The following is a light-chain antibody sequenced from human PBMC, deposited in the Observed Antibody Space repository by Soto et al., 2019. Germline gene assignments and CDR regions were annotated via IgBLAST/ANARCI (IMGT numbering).Light chain of an antibody. Sequence: QSLLTQPPSLSGAPGQRVTISCTGSSSDIGAGSEVHWYQQLPGTAPKLLIFGSTNRPSGVPDRFSGSKSATSASLAITGLQAEDEADYYCQSYDNSLSAYDFGTGTKVTVL. V-gene: IGLV1-40*01. CDR2: GST. CDR1: SSDIGAGSE. J-gene: IGLJ1*01. CDR3: QSYDNSLSAYD.